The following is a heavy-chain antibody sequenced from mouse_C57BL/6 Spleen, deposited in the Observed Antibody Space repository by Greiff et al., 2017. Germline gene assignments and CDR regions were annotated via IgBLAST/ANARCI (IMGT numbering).Heavy chain of an antibody. J-gene: IGHJ2*01. Sequence: VHVKQSGPELVKPGASVKISCKASGYSFTDYNMNWVKQSNGKSLEWIGVINPNYGTTSYNQKFKGKATLTVDQSSSTAYMQLNSLTSEDSAVYYCARNYGSSYYFDYWGQGTTLTVSS. CDR2: INPNYGTT. V-gene: IGHV1-39*01. D-gene: IGHD1-1*01. CDR1: GYSFTDYN. CDR3: ARNYGSSYYFDY.